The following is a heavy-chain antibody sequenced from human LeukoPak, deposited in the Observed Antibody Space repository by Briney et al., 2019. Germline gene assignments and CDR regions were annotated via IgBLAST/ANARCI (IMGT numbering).Heavy chain of an antibody. V-gene: IGHV3-30*18. Sequence: GVTLRLSCAASGFIFSSYGMHWVRQAPGKGLEWVAVISYDGSNEYYAYSVKGRFTISRDNSKNTLYLQMTSLRPGDTAVYYCAKDSDDYGDYGNYFDYWGQGTLVTVSS. D-gene: IGHD4-17*01. CDR1: GFIFSSYG. CDR2: ISYDGSNE. J-gene: IGHJ4*02. CDR3: AKDSDDYGDYGNYFDY.